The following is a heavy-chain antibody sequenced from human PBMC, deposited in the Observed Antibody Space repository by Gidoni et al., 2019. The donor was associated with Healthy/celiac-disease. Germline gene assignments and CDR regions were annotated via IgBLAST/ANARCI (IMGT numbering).Heavy chain of an antibody. CDR3: ARDAAGNWIQGPGDYFDY. V-gene: IGHV3-11*01. D-gene: IGHD1-20*01. CDR1: GSTFSDYY. CDR2: ISSSGSTI. Sequence: QVQLVESGGGLVKPGGSLRLSCAASGSTFSDYYMSWIRQAPGKGLEWVSYISSSGSTIYYADSVKGRFTISRDNAKNSLYLQMTSLRAEDTAVYYCARDAAGNWIQGPGDYFDYWGQGTLVTVSS. J-gene: IGHJ4*02.